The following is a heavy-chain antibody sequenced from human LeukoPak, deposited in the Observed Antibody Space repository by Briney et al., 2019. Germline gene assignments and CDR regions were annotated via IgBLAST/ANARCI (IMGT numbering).Heavy chain of an antibody. V-gene: IGHV3-53*01. D-gene: IGHD3-22*01. J-gene: IGHJ4*02. Sequence: GGSLRLSCAASGFTVSSNYMSWVRQAPGKGLEWVSVIYSGGSTYYADSVKGRFTISRDNSKNTLYLQMNSLRAEDTAVYYCARYITHHYYDSSGYYHYFDYWGQGTLVTVSS. CDR2: IYSGGST. CDR1: GFTVSSNY. CDR3: ARYITHHYYDSSGYYHYFDY.